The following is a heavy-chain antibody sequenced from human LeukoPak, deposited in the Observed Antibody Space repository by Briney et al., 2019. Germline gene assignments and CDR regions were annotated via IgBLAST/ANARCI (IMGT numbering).Heavy chain of an antibody. CDR3: ARDKEGSGWDFDY. D-gene: IGHD6-19*01. J-gene: IGHJ4*02. CDR1: GGSISSSNYY. V-gene: IGHV4-39*07. Sequence: SETLSLTCTVSGGSISSSNYYWGWIRQPPGKGLEWIGSIYYSGSTYYNPSLKSRVTISVDTSKNQFSLKLSPVTAADTAVYYCARDKEGSGWDFDYWGQGTLVTVSS. CDR2: IYYSGST.